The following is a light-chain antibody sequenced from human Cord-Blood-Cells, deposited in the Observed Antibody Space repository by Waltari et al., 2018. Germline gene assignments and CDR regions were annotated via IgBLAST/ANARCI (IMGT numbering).Light chain of an antibody. Sequence: QSALTQPASVSGSPGQSITIPCTGTSSDVGSYNLFSWYQQHPGKAPKLMIYDVSKRPPWVSNRFSGSKSGNTASLTIAGLQAEDEADYYCCSYAGSSTWVFGGGTKLTVL. CDR1: SSDVGSYNL. J-gene: IGLJ3*02. V-gene: IGLV2-23*02. CDR2: DVS. CDR3: CSYAGSSTWV.